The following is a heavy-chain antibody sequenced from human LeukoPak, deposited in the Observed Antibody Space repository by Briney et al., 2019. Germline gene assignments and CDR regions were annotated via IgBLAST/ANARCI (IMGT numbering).Heavy chain of an antibody. CDR2: ISSSGSTI. Sequence: GGSLRLSCAASGFTFSDYYMSWIRQAPGKGLEWVSYISSSGSTIYYADSVKGRFTISRDNAKNSLYLQMNSLRAEDTAVYYCARDTTSRFGDPSKGYFDYWGQGTLVTVSS. CDR1: GFTFSDYY. D-gene: IGHD3-10*02. CDR3: ARDTTSRFGDPSKGYFDY. J-gene: IGHJ4*02. V-gene: IGHV3-11*04.